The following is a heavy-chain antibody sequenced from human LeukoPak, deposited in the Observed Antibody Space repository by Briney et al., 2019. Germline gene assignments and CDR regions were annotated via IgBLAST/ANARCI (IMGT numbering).Heavy chain of an antibody. J-gene: IGHJ3*02. V-gene: IGHV1-69*13. CDR1: GYTFTHLY. D-gene: IGHD1-26*01. Sequence: GASVKVSCKPSGYTFTHLYIHWVRQAPGQGLEWMGGIIPIFGTANYAQKFQGRVTITADESTSTAYMELSSLRSEDTAVYYCASHTSGSGSYYVAFDIWGQGTMVTVSS. CDR2: IIPIFGTA. CDR3: ASHTSGSGSYYVAFDI.